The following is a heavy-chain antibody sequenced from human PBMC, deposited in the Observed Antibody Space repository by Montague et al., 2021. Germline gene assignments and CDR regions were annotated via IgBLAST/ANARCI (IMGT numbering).Heavy chain of an antibody. J-gene: IGHJ4*02. CDR3: ASDRGPFDY. V-gene: IGHV4-34*01. D-gene: IGHD3-10*01. Sequence: SETLSLTCGVYGGSLSEYYWTWIRQSPEKGLERIGEVRHIGSTNCNPSLKSRVTMSVDKSKNQFSLKLRFVTAADTAVYYCASDRGPFDYWGQGTVVTVSS. CDR2: VRHIGST. CDR1: GGSLSEYY.